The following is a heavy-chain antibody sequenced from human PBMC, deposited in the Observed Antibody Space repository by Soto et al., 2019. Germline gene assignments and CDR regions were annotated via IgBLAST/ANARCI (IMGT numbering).Heavy chain of an antibody. CDR1: GGSVSSGSYY. D-gene: IGHD2-21*01. CDR2: IYYSGST. J-gene: IGHJ4*02. CDR3: ARGNSRGLNY. V-gene: IGHV4-61*01. Sequence: QVQLQESGPGLVKPSETLSLTCTVSGGSVSSGSYYWSWIRQPPGKGLEWIGYIYYSGSTNYNPSLKSRVTISVDTSKNQFSLKLSSVTAADTAVYYCARGNSRGLNYWGQGTLVTVSS.